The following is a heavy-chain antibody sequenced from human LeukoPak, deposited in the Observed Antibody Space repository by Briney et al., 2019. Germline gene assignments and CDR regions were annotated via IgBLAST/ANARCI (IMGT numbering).Heavy chain of an antibody. D-gene: IGHD4-23*01. J-gene: IGHJ4*02. CDR3: AREGRYGGIAYFDY. CDR1: GGSISSYY. Sequence: SETLSLTCTVSGGSISSYYWSWIRQPPGKGLEWIGYIYYSGSTNYNPSLKSRVTISVDTSKNQFSLKLSSVTAADTAVYYCAREGRYGGIAYFDYWGQGTLVTVSP. V-gene: IGHV4-59*01. CDR2: IYYSGST.